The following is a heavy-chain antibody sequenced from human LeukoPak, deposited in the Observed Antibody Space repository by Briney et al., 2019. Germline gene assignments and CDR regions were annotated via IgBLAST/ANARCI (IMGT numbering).Heavy chain of an antibody. Sequence: SETLSLTCTVSGGSISNYYWSWIRQPPGKGLEWIGSIYYSGSTYYNPSLKSRVTISVDTSKNQFSLKLSSVTAADTAVYYCARGDVDTAMGNWGQGTLVTVSS. CDR3: ARGDVDTAMGN. CDR1: GGSISNYY. CDR2: IYYSGST. V-gene: IGHV4-59*12. J-gene: IGHJ4*02. D-gene: IGHD5-18*01.